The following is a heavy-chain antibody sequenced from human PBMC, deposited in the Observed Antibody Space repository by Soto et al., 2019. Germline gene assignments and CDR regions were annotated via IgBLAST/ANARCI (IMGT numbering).Heavy chain of an antibody. Sequence: QITLKESGPTLVKPTQTLTLTCTFSGFSLSNSGVGVGWIRQPPGKALEWLALIYWDDDKRYSPSLKSRLTKTRDPSKNQVILTMTNMDAGDTATYCCGHRVVGGVIGHFGYWGQGSLVGVSS. J-gene: IGHJ4*02. CDR3: GHRVVGGVIGHFGY. CDR1: GFSLSNSGVG. V-gene: IGHV2-5*02. CDR2: IYWDDDK. D-gene: IGHD3-10*01.